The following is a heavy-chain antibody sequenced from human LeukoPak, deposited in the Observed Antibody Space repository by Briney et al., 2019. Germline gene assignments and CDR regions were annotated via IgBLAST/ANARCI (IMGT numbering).Heavy chain of an antibody. V-gene: IGHV1-18*01. Sequence: ASVRVSCKASGYTFYNYGISWVRQAPGQGLEWMGWVTSYNGDTNYAQKFQGRVTMSTDTSTSTAYMELRSLRFDDTAIYYCAKDWHILTGRNCFDPWGQGTLVTVSS. D-gene: IGHD3-9*01. CDR3: AKDWHILTGRNCFDP. CDR2: VTSYNGDT. J-gene: IGHJ5*02. CDR1: GYTFYNYG.